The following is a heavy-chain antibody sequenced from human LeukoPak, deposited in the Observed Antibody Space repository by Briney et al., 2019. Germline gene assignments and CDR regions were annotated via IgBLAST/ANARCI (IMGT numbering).Heavy chain of an antibody. V-gene: IGHV5-51*01. CDR3: ARHVHGYYFDF. J-gene: IGHJ4*02. CDR1: GYSFTTYW. Sequence: GESLKISCKGSGYSFTTYWIGWVRQRPGRGLEWMGMIYPSDSDTRYSPAFQGQVTFSPDKSSGTAYLQWSSLKASDTPIYYCARHVHGYYFDFWGQGTLVTVSS. CDR2: IYPSDSDT. D-gene: IGHD6-25*01.